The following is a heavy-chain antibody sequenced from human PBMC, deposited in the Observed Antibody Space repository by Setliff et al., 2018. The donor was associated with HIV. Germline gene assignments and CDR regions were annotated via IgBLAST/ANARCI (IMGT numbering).Heavy chain of an antibody. Sequence: SETLSLTCAVYGGSFSGYCWSWIRQPPGKGLEWIGEINHSGRTKYNPSLKSRVTTSVDTPKNQFSLRLSSVTAADTAVYYCVRVSCSSWYSIPRNYYYSMDVWGEGTTVTV. D-gene: IGHD6-13*01. J-gene: IGHJ6*03. CDR3: VRVSCSSWYSIPRNYYYSMDV. CDR1: GGSFSGYC. CDR2: INHSGRT. V-gene: IGHV4-34*01.